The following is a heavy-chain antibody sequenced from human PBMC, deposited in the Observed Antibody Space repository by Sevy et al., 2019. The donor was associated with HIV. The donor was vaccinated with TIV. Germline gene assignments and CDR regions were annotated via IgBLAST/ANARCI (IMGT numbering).Heavy chain of an antibody. Sequence: ASVKVSCKVSGYTLNELSMHWVRQAPGKGLELMGRFDPEDGETIYAQKFQGRVTMTEDTSTDTAYMELSSLRSEDTAVYYCATAREYYYESSGYFDYWGQGTLVTVSS. V-gene: IGHV1-24*01. CDR1: GYTLNELS. CDR3: ATAREYYYESSGYFDY. D-gene: IGHD3-22*01. J-gene: IGHJ4*02. CDR2: FDPEDGET.